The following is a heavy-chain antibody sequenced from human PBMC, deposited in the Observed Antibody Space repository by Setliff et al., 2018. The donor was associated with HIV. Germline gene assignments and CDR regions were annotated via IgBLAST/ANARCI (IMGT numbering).Heavy chain of an antibody. Sequence: SETLSLTCSVSGDSVGSRSYYWGWIRQSPGKGLEWIGSIYFNGITHDNPSLKSRVTTSVDTSKNQFSLNLHSVTAGDTGFYYCVTVVQDDLGVALFDYWGPGILVTVSS. V-gene: IGHV4-39*01. CDR3: VTVVQDDLGVALFDY. CDR2: IYFNGIT. D-gene: IGHD3-3*01. J-gene: IGHJ4*02. CDR1: GDSVGSRSYY.